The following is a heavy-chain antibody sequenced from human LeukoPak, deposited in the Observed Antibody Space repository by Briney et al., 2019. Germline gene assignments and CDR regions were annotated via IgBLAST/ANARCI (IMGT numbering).Heavy chain of an antibody. V-gene: IGHV4-39*01. CDR1: GGSISSSDYY. CDR3: ARRTAGSSLLDY. CDR2: INYSGST. D-gene: IGHD3-10*01. J-gene: IGHJ4*02. Sequence: PSETLSLTCIVSGGSISSSDYYWVWIRQPPGKGLEWIGNINYSGSTYYSPSLKSRVTISADTSKNQFSLKLSSVTAADTAVYYCARRTAGSSLLDYWGQGTLVTVSS.